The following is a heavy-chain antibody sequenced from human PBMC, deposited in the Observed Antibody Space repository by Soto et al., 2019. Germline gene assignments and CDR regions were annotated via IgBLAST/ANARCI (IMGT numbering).Heavy chain of an antibody. V-gene: IGHV3-7*01. D-gene: IGHD5-18*01. Sequence: LRHSCAASGFTFSSYWMNWVRQAPGKGLEWVANIKQDGTEKNYVDSVKGRFTISRDNARKSLYLQMDSLRAEDTAVYFCARGDTPMITGMDSFDIWGQGTMVTVSS. CDR1: GFTFSSYW. J-gene: IGHJ3*02. CDR3: ARGDTPMITGMDSFDI. CDR2: IKQDGTEK.